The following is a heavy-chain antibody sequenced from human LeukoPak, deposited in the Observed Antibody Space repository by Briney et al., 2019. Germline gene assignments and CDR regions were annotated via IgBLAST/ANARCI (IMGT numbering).Heavy chain of an antibody. Sequence: SVEVSCKASGGTFSSYAISWVRQAPGQGLEWMGGIIPIFGTANYAQKFQGRVTITADESTSTAYTELSSLRSEDTAVYYCAREAGGYDQYYFDYWGQGTLVTVSS. J-gene: IGHJ4*02. CDR1: GGTFSSYA. V-gene: IGHV1-69*13. D-gene: IGHD5-12*01. CDR2: IIPIFGTA. CDR3: AREAGGYDQYYFDY.